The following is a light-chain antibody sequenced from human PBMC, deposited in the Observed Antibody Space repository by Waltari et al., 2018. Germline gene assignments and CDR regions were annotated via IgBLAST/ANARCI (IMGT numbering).Light chain of an antibody. Sequence: QSALTQPRSVSGSPGPSVTISCTGTSSDVGGYNYVSWYQHHPGKVPKLMIYDVTKRPSGGPYRLSGSQSGNTASLTISGLQAEDEADYYCCSYAGSDTLLFGGGTKLTVL. CDR2: DVT. V-gene: IGLV2-11*01. J-gene: IGLJ2*01. CDR3: CSYAGSDTLL. CDR1: SSDVGGYNY.